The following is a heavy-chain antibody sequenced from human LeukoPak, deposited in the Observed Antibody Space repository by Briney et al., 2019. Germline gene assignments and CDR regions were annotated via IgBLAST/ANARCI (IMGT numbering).Heavy chain of an antibody. CDR1: GGSFSGFY. J-gene: IGHJ6*03. CDR2: INHSGST. V-gene: IGHV4-34*01. Sequence: SETLSLTCAVYGGSFSGFYWSWIRQPPGKGLEWIGEINHSGSTNCNPSLKSRVTISVDTSKNQFSLKLSSVTAADTAVYYCASLRVGSSFGYQYYIDVWGKGTTVTVSS. D-gene: IGHD6-13*01. CDR3: ASLRVGSSFGYQYYIDV.